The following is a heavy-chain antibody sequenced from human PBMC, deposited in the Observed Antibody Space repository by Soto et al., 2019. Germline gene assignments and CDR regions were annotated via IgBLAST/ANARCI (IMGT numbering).Heavy chain of an antibody. Sequence: SETLSLTGTVSGDSSISSDFYWGWFLQPPGKGLEWIGSIFYLGSSYYNPSLKSRVTMSVDTSKNQFSLRLRSVTAADTALYFCARHSLALRKNNWFDPWGQGIMVTVSS. CDR1: GDSSISSDFY. V-gene: IGHV4-39*01. J-gene: IGHJ5*02. CDR2: IFYLGSS. D-gene: IGHD3-3*02. CDR3: ARHSLALRKNNWFDP.